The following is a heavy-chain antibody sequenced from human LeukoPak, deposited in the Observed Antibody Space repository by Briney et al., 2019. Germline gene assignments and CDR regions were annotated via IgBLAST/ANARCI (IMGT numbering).Heavy chain of an antibody. J-gene: IGHJ4*02. CDR1: GFTFSSYS. Sequence: GGSLRLSCAASGFTFSSYSMNWVRQAPGKGLEWVSSISSSSSYIYYVDSVKGRFTISRDNAKNSLYLQMNSLRAEDTAVYYCARVCSSTSCNGYYFDYWAREPWSPSPQ. CDR2: ISSSSSYI. CDR3: ARVCSSTSCNGYYFDY. D-gene: IGHD2-2*01. V-gene: IGHV3-21*01.